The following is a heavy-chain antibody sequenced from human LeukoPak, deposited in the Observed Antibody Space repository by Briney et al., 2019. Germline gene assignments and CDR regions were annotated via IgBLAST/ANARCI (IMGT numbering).Heavy chain of an antibody. J-gene: IGHJ5*02. CDR1: GFTFSSYG. V-gene: IGHV3-30*18. Sequence: GRSLRLSCAASGFTFSSYGMHWVRQAPGKGLEWVAVISYDGSNKYYADSVKGRFTISRDNSKNTLYLQMNGLRAEDTAVYYCAKDGGSYYLLNWFDPWGQGTLVTVSS. CDR3: AKDGGSYYLLNWFDP. CDR2: ISYDGSNK. D-gene: IGHD1-26*01.